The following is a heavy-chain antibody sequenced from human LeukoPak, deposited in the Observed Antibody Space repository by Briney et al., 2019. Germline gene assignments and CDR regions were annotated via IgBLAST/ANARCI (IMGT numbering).Heavy chain of an antibody. Sequence: PGGSLRLSCAASGFTVSSNYMSWVRQAPGKGLEWVSVIYSGGSTYYADSVKGRFTISRHNSKNTLYLQMNSLRAEDTAVYYCARVAVAGNLNNWFDPWGQGTLVTVSS. CDR2: IYSGGST. V-gene: IGHV3-53*04. J-gene: IGHJ5*02. CDR3: ARVAVAGNLNNWFDP. D-gene: IGHD6-19*01. CDR1: GFTVSSNY.